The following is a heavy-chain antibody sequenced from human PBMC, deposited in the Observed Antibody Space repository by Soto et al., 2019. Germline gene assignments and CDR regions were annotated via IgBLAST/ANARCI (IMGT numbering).Heavy chain of an antibody. CDR2: IYPGDSDT. Sequence: PGESLKISCQGSGYSFTSYWIGWVRQMPGKGLEWMGIIYPGDSDTRYSPSFQGQVTISADKSISTAYLQWSSLKASDTAMYYCARLGNVWEPTPHYYYGMDVWGQGTTVTVSS. CDR1: GYSFTSYW. D-gene: IGHD1-26*01. V-gene: IGHV5-51*01. J-gene: IGHJ6*02. CDR3: ARLGNVWEPTPHYYYGMDV.